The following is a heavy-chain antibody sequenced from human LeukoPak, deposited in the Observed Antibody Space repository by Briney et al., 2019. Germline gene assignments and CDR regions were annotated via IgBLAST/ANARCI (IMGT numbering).Heavy chain of an antibody. CDR2: IYYSGST. Sequence: SETLSLTCTVSGGSISSYYWSWIRQPPGKGLEWIGYIYYSGSTDYNPSLKSRVAISVDTSKNQFSLKLSSVTTADTAVYYCARDNPLQHQPGPNFDYWGQGTLVTVSS. V-gene: IGHV4-59*01. D-gene: IGHD1-14*01. CDR1: GGSISSYY. J-gene: IGHJ4*02. CDR3: ARDNPLQHQPGPNFDY.